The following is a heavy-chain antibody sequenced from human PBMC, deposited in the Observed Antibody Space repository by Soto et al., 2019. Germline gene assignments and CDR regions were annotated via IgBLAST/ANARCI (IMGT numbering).Heavy chain of an antibody. D-gene: IGHD1-26*01. CDR2: INPDGGTT. V-gene: IGHV3-74*03. J-gene: IGHJ4*02. CDR1: GFTFSSYW. Sequence: EGQLVESGGGLVQPGGSLRLSCKASGFTFSSYWMNWVRQAPGKGLDWVSLINPDGGTTTYAESVKGRFTIFRDNAKNTVYLQMTSLRVEDTAVYYCARDLRGSPDYWGQGTLVTVSS. CDR3: ARDLRGSPDY.